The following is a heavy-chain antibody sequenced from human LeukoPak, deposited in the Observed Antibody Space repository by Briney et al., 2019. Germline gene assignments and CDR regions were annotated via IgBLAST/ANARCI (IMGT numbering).Heavy chain of an antibody. D-gene: IGHD2-2*01. V-gene: IGHV4-4*07. CDR1: GGSISSYY. CDR3: ARDLSRYWSNTSCTDFDY. CDR2: IYTSGST. Sequence: SETLSLTCTASGGSISSYYWSWIRQPAGKGLEWIGRIYTSGSTNYNPSLKSRVTMSVDTSKNQFSLKLSSVTAADTAVYYCARDLSRYWSNTSCTDFDYCGQGTLVTVSS. J-gene: IGHJ4*02.